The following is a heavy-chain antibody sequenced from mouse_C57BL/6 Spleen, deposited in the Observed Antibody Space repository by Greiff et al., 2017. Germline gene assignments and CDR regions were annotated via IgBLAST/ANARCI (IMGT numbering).Heavy chain of an antibody. CDR3: ARLPSDLYYFDY. CDR1: GFTFSSYG. D-gene: IGHD3-2*02. J-gene: IGHJ2*01. CDR2: ISSGGSYT. Sequence: EVKLVESGGDLVKPGGSLKLSCAASGFTFSSYGMSWVRQTPDKRLEWVATISSGGSYTYYPDSVKGRFTISRDNAKNTLYLQMSSLKSEDTAMYYCARLPSDLYYFDYWGQGTTLTVSS. V-gene: IGHV5-6*01.